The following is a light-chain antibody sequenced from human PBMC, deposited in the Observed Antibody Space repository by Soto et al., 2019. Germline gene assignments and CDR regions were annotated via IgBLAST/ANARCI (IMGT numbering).Light chain of an antibody. CDR3: QQYGRPPRAT. CDR1: QSVSDK. CDR2: GAS. J-gene: IGKJ5*01. V-gene: IGKV3-20*01. Sequence: EIMMTQSPDTLSVSPGERATLSCRASQSVSDKVAWYQQTSGQPPRLLIYGASSRATGIPDRFSGGGSGTDFTLSISKVEPEDFAVYYCQQYGRPPRATFGQGTRLEIK.